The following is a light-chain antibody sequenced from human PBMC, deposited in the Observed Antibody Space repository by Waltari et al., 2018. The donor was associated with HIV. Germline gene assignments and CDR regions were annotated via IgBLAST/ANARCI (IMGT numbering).Light chain of an antibody. CDR2: EDN. CDR3: QSYDYNNHWV. Sequence: FTLTQPHSVSESPGKTVTISCTRSSGHIDRHFVQWYQQRPGSAPNTVIYEDNRRPSGIPDRFSSSIDSDFNSASLTISGLKTEDEADYYCQSYDYNNHWVFGGGTKLTVL. CDR1: SGHIDRHF. J-gene: IGLJ3*02. V-gene: IGLV6-57*04.